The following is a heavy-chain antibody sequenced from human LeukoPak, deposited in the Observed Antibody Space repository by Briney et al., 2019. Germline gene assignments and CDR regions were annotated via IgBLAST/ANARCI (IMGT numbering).Heavy chain of an antibody. V-gene: IGHV4-39*01. CDR3: ARPSSSGSYYY. CDR2: ISYSGSP. Sequence: KASETLSLTCTVSGDSISSSGHWWGWIRQPPGEGLEWIGSISYSGSPSYNPSLKSRVTISVDTSKNQLSLRLSSVTAADTAVYYCARPSSSGSYYYWGQGTLVTVS. D-gene: IGHD1-26*01. CDR1: GDSISSSGHW. J-gene: IGHJ4*02.